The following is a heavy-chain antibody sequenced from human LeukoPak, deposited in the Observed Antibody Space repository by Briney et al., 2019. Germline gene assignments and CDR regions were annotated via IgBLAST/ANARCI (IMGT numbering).Heavy chain of an antibody. J-gene: IGHJ4*02. D-gene: IGHD1-26*01. CDR2: ISYDGSNK. Sequence: HPGGSLRLSCAASGFTFSSYAMHWVRQAPGKGLEWVAVISYDGSNKYYADSVKGRFTISRDNSKNTLYLQMNSLRAEDTAVYYCARDLREWGQGTLVTVSS. V-gene: IGHV3-30*04. CDR1: GFTFSSYA. CDR3: ARDLRE.